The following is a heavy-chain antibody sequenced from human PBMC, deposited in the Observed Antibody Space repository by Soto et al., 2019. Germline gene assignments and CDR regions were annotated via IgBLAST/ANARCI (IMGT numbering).Heavy chain of an antibody. V-gene: IGHV3-33*01. CDR1: GFTFSSYG. J-gene: IGHJ4*02. Sequence: QVQLVESGGGVVQPGRSLRLSCAASGFTFSSYGMHWVRQAPGKGLEWVAVIWYDGSNKYYADSVKGRFTISRDNSKNTLYLQMNSLRAEDTAVYYCARAGEEDIVVVPAALDYWGQGTLVTVSS. CDR3: ARAGEEDIVVVPAALDY. D-gene: IGHD2-2*01. CDR2: IWYDGSNK.